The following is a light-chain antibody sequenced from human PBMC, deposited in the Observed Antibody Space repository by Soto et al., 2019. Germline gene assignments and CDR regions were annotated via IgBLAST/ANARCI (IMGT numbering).Light chain of an antibody. CDR3: AAWDDSLTGYV. CDR1: SSNIGNNY. J-gene: IGLJ1*01. Sequence: QSVLTQPPSASGTPGQRVTISCSGSSSNIGNNYVHWYQHLPGTAPRLLIHNNSQRPSGVPDRFSGSKSGTSASLAISGLRSEVGVDFSCAAWDDSLTGYVFGSGTKVPV. V-gene: IGLV1-47*01. CDR2: NNS.